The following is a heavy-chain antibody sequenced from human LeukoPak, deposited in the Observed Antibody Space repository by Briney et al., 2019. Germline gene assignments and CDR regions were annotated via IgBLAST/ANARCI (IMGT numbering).Heavy chain of an antibody. Sequence: SETLSLTCTVSGGSISSYYWSWIRQPAGKGLEWIGRIYTSGSTSYNPSLKSRVTMSVDTSKNQFSLKLSSVTAADTAVYYCATRSHYYDSSGYYYYYYMDVWGKGTTVTVSS. V-gene: IGHV4-4*07. CDR3: ATRSHYYDSSGYYYYYYMDV. CDR2: IYTSGST. J-gene: IGHJ6*03. CDR1: GGSISSYY. D-gene: IGHD3-22*01.